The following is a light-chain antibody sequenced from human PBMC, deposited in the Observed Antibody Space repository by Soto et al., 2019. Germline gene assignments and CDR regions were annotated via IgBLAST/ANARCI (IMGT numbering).Light chain of an antibody. Sequence: EIVLTQSPATLSFPQGEEAIPSGGASKVFATSLAWYQQKPGQAPRLLIYDASTRATGIPARFGGSGSGTDFTLTINSLEPEDFAVYYCQQRSNWPGTFGPGTKVDIK. CDR2: DAS. V-gene: IGKV3-11*01. J-gene: IGKJ3*01. CDR1: KVFATS. CDR3: QQRSNWPGT.